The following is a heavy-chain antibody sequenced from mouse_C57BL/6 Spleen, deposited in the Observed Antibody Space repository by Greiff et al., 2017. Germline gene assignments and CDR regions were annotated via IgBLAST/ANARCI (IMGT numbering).Heavy chain of an antibody. D-gene: IGHD1-1*01. CDR1: GYSITSGYD. J-gene: IGHJ2*01. CDR2: ISYSGST. Sequence: EVKVVESGPGMVKPSQSLSLTCTVTGYSITSGYDWHWIRHFPGNKLEWMGYISYSGSTNYNPSLKSRISITHDTSKNHFFLKLNSVTTEDTATYYCARGGYYGSSSTPFDYWGQGTTLTVSS. CDR3: ARGGYYGSSSTPFDY. V-gene: IGHV3-1*01.